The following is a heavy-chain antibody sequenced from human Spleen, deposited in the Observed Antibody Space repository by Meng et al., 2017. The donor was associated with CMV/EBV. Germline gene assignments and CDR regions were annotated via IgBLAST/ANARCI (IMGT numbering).Heavy chain of an antibody. CDR3: ARAERSSVGGNWFDP. CDR2: IYYSGST. D-gene: IGHD1-26*01. J-gene: IGHJ5*02. Sequence: QLRLAGSGPGLVNPSETPSLTCTVSGGSISSSSYYWGWIRQPPGKGLEWIGSIYYSGSTYYNPSLKSRVTISVDTSKNQFSLKLSSVTAADTAVYYCARAERSSVGGNWFDPWGQGTLVTVSS. V-gene: IGHV4-39*07. CDR1: GGSISSSSYY.